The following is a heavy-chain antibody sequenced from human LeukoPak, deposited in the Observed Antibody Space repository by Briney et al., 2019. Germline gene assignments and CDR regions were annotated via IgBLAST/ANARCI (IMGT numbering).Heavy chain of an antibody. CDR1: GFIFSNSG. V-gene: IGHV3-33*01. CDR3: ARNSGGRRYYFTE. Sequence: GRSLRLSCAASGFIFSNSGMHWVRQAPGKGLEWVTVIYTDGSTKYYADSVKGRFTVSRDNSQNTLYLQMNSLRAEDTAVYYCARNSGGRRYYFTEWGQGTLVTVSS. D-gene: IGHD3-10*01. J-gene: IGHJ4*02. CDR2: IYTDGSTK.